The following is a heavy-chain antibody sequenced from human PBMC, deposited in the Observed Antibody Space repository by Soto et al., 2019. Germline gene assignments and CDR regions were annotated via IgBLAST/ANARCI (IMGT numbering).Heavy chain of an antibody. CDR2: ISGGGGNT. CDR1: GFTFSSYA. V-gene: IGHV3-23*01. Sequence: EVQLLESGGGLVQPGGSLRLSCAASGFTFSSYAMSWVRQTPGKGLEWVSGISGGGGNTYYADSVTGRFTIYRDNSRNTLYLQMNILRAADTAIYYCAKDRGAGARFSGIAVAGIPSWGQGTLVTVSS. J-gene: IGHJ5*02. CDR3: AKDRGAGARFSGIAVAGIPS. D-gene: IGHD6-19*01.